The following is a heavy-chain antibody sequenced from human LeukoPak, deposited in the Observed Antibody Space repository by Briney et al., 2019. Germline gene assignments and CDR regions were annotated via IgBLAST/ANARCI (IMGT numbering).Heavy chain of an antibody. CDR2: IWYDGSNK. V-gene: IGHV3-33*01. Sequence: GRSLRLSCAASGFTFSSYGMHWVRQAPGKGLEWVAVIWYDGSNKYYADSVKGRFAISRDNSKNTLYLQMNSLRAEDTAVYYCARKDSPKHHIDYWGQGTLVTVSS. CDR1: GFTFSSYG. CDR3: ARKDSPKHHIDY. J-gene: IGHJ4*02. D-gene: IGHD2-15*01.